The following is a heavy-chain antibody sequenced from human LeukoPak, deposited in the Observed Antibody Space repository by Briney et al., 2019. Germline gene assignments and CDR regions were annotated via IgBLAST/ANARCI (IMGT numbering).Heavy chain of an antibody. CDR3: ASGSGGVEW. Sequence: QPGRSLRLSCAASGFTFSSYGMHWVRQAPGKGLEWVAVISYDGSNKYYADSVKGRFTISRDNSKNTLYLQMNSLRAEDTAVYYCASGSGGVEWWGQGTLVTVSS. J-gene: IGHJ4*02. CDR2: ISYDGSNK. V-gene: IGHV3-30*03. CDR1: GFTFSSYG. D-gene: IGHD3-10*01.